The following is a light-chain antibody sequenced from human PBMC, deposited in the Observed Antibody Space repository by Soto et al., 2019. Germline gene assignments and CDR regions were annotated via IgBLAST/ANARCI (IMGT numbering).Light chain of an antibody. V-gene: IGKV3-20*01. CDR1: QSVSSQ. CDR2: GAS. CDR3: QQYGSSPRT. Sequence: EIVLTQSPGTLSLSPGERATLSCRASQSVSSQLAWYQQKPGQAPRLLIYGASSRATGIPDRFSGSGSGTDFTLTISRLEPEDLAVYYCQQYGSSPRTFGQGTKVEIK. J-gene: IGKJ1*01.